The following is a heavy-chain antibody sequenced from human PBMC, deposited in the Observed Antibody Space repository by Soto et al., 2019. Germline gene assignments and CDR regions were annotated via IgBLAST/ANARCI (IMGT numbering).Heavy chain of an antibody. CDR1: GGSIRSEDYY. J-gene: IGHJ4*02. Sequence: QVQLQESGPGLVKPSQTLSLTCTVSGGSIRSEDYYWSWIRQPPGKGLEWIGYISYSGSTAYKSSRRNRGIISVDTSKNQVSLKLNSATAADTAVYYCASVRIVGSTTFDSWGQGTLVTVSS. CDR2: ISYSGST. V-gene: IGHV4-30-4*01. D-gene: IGHD1-26*01. CDR3: ASVRIVGSTTFDS.